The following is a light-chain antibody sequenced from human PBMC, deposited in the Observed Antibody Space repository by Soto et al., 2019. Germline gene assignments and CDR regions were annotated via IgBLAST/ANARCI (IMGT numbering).Light chain of an antibody. Sequence: EIGVTQSPGTLSLSPGERATLSCRASQSVSRNFLAWYQQKPGQAPRLLIYGASNRATGNPDGFSGSGSGTDFALTINRLDPEDFAVYYCQQYGWSPNTFGRGTRLEIK. CDR3: QQYGWSPNT. CDR1: QSVSRNF. CDR2: GAS. V-gene: IGKV3-20*01. J-gene: IGKJ2*01.